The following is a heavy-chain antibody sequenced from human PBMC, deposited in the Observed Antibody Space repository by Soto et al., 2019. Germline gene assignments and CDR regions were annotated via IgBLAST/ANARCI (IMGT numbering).Heavy chain of an antibody. D-gene: IGHD2-21*01. CDR2: LRSSSSVI. V-gene: IGHV3-48*02. CDR3: ARYLIIPRAFDI. J-gene: IGHJ3*02. CDR1: GFTFSTYS. Sequence: EGQLVESGGGLVQPGGSLRLSCAVSGFTFSTYSMTWVRQAPGKGLEWVSYLRSSSSVIYYADSVKGRITVSRDNAKNSLYLQMHSLRDEDTAVYYCARYLIIPRAFDIWGQVTTVTVSS.